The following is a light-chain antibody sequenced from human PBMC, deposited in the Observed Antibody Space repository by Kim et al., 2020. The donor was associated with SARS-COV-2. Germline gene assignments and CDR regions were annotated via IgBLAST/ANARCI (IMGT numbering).Light chain of an antibody. Sequence: QSVLTQPASVSGSPGQSITISCSGTSSDIGAYNHVSWYQQPPGTVPKLMIYEVTNRPSGISNRFSGSKSGNTASLTISGLQAEDEGDYYCSTYTTSETWVFGGGTQLTVL. CDR3: STYTTSETWV. V-gene: IGLV2-14*01. CDR2: EVT. CDR1: SSDIGAYNH. J-gene: IGLJ3*02.